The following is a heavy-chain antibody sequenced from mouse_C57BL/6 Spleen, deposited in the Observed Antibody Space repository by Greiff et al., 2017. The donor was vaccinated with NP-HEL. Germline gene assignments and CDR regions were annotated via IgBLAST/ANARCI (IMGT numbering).Heavy chain of an antibody. D-gene: IGHD1-1*01. Sequence: EVILVESGGDLVKPGGSLKLSCAASGFTFSSYGMSWVRQTPDKRLEWVATISSGGSYTYYPDSVKGRFTISRDNAKNTLYLQMSSLKSEDTAMYYCARRPDYYYGSTFWGTGTTVTVSS. CDR2: ISSGGSYT. CDR3: ARRPDYYYGSTF. V-gene: IGHV5-6*02. CDR1: GFTFSSYG. J-gene: IGHJ1*03.